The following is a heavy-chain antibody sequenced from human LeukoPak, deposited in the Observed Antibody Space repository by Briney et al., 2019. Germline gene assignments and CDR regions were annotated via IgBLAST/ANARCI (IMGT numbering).Heavy chain of an antibody. V-gene: IGHV5-10-1*01. CDR3: ASHGDYEPYYGMDV. Sequence: GESLKISCKGSGYSFTSYWISWVRQMPGKGLEWMGRIDPSDSYTNCSPSFQGHVTISADKSISTAYLQWSSLKASDTAMYYCASHGDYEPYYGMDVWGKGTTVTVSS. J-gene: IGHJ6*04. CDR2: IDPSDSYT. CDR1: GYSFTSYW. D-gene: IGHD4-17*01.